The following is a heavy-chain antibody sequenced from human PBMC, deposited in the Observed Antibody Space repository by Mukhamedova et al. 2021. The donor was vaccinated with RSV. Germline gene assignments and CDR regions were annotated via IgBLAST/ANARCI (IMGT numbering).Heavy chain of an antibody. CDR2: ISGTGGST. D-gene: IGHD3/OR15-3a*01. CDR3: TREGLYDF. Sequence: VRQAPGKGLEWVAHISGTGGSTNYAESVRGRFTISRDNTRDMLYLQMNSLTVEDTAVYYCTREGLYDFWGQGTLVTGSP. J-gene: IGHJ4*02. V-gene: IGHV3-23*01.